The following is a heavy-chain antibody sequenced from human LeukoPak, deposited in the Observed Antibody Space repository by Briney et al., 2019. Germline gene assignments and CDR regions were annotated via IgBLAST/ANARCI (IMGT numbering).Heavy chain of an antibody. CDR2: VNHSGTT. CDR3: ARAQETVAIDY. D-gene: IGHD5-12*01. V-gene: IGHV4-34*01. CDR1: GESFSGYY. Sequence: SGTLSLTCAVYGESFSGYYWSWIRQPPGKGLEWIGDVNHSGTTNYNPSLKSRVTVSVDTSKNQFSLKLTSVTAADTAVYYCARAQETVAIDYWGQGALVTVSS. J-gene: IGHJ4*02.